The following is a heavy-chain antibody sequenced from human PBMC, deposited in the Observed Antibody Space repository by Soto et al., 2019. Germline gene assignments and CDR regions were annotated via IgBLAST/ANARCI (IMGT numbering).Heavy chain of an antibody. D-gene: IGHD6-13*01. CDR1: GFTVSSNY. CDR3: GQQLSYYYYGMDV. Sequence: EVQLVESGGGLIQPGGSLRLSCAASGFTVSSNYMSWVRQAPGKGLEWVSVIYSGGSTYYADSVKGRFTISRDNSKNTLYLQMNSLRAEDTAVYYGGQQLSYYYYGMDVWGQGTTVTVSS. V-gene: IGHV3-53*01. CDR2: IYSGGST. J-gene: IGHJ6*02.